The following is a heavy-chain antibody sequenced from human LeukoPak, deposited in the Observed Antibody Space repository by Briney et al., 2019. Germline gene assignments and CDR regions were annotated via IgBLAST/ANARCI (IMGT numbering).Heavy chain of an antibody. CDR2: IYAGDSST. J-gene: IGHJ4*02. V-gene: IGHV5-51*01. D-gene: IGHD3-16*01. Sequence: GESLKISCKGSGFTFTTYSFAWVRQMLGKGLEWMGVIYAGDSSTRYSPSFQGQVTISVDKSTSTAYLQWSSLKASDSAIYYCARHSCYDSWGQGTLVSLSS. CDR1: GFTFTTYS. CDR3: ARHSCYDS.